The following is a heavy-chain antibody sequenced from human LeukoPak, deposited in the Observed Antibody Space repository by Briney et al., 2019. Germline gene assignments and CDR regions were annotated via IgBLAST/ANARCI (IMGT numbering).Heavy chain of an antibody. Sequence: SETLSLTCTVSGGSISSYYWSWIRQPPGKGLEWIGYIYYSGSTNYNPSLKSRVTISVDTSKNQFSLKLSSVTAADTAVYYCARATTVTSFDYWGQGTLVTVSS. CDR1: GGSISSYY. D-gene: IGHD4-17*01. CDR3: ARATTVTSFDY. CDR2: IYYSGST. J-gene: IGHJ4*02. V-gene: IGHV4-59*01.